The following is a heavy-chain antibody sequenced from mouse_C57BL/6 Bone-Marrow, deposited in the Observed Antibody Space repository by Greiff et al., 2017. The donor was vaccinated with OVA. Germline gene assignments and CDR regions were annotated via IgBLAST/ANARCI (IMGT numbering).Heavy chain of an antibody. CDR2: ISSGGDYI. Sequence: EVQLVESGEGLVKPGGSLKLSCAASGFTFSSYAMSWVRQTPEKRLEWVAYISSGGDYIYYADTVKGRFTISRDNARNTLYLQMSSLKSEDTAMYYCKRALYYGSPSYWYFDVWGTGTTVTVSS. CDR3: KRALYYGSPSYWYFDV. J-gene: IGHJ1*03. D-gene: IGHD1-1*01. V-gene: IGHV5-9-1*02. CDR1: GFTFSSYA.